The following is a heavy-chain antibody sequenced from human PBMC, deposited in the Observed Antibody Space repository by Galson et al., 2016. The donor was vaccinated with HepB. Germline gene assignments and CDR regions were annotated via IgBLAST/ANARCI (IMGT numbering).Heavy chain of an antibody. CDR3: ARRWYNWNYFFAFDI. V-gene: IGHV3-23*01. CDR2: ISGRGGNT. J-gene: IGHJ3*02. D-gene: IGHD1-7*01. Sequence: SLRLSCAASGFTFSSYAMSWVRQAPGKGLEWVSVISGRGGNTYYANSVEGRFTISRDKSKSTLYLQMNSLRAEDTAVYYCARRWYNWNYFFAFDIWGQGTMVTVSS. CDR1: GFTFSSYA.